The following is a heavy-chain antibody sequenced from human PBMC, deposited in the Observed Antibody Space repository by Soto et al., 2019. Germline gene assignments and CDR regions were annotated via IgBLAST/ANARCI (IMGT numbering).Heavy chain of an antibody. Sequence: LRLSCAASGFTFSNAWMSWVRQAPGKGLEWVGRIKSKVNGGTTEYAAPVKGRFAISRDDSRYTVHLQMNSLKTEDTAVYYCTTDDPINKYWGQGTLVTVSS. CDR1: GFTFSNAW. V-gene: IGHV3-15*05. CDR3: TTDDPINKY. CDR2: IKSKVNGGTT. J-gene: IGHJ1*01.